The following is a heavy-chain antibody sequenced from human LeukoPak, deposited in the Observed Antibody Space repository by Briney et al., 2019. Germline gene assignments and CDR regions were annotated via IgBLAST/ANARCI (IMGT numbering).Heavy chain of an antibody. J-gene: IGHJ4*02. CDR2: ISGSSSYI. V-gene: IGHV3-21*06. D-gene: IGHD3-10*01. CDR3: ARESYGSGSFYNEFDY. CDR1: GFTFRIYA. Sequence: GGSLILSCAASGFTFRIYALSWVRQAPGTGLEWVSSISGSSSYIYYADSVKGRFTISRDNAKSSLFLQMNSLRAEDTAVYYCARESYGSGSFYNEFDYWGQGTLVTVSS.